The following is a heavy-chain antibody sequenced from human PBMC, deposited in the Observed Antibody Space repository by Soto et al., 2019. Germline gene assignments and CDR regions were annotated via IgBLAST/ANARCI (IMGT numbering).Heavy chain of an antibody. V-gene: IGHV4-31*03. J-gene: IGHJ4*02. D-gene: IGHD3-22*01. CDR2: IYYSGST. Sequence: SETLSLTCTVSGGSISSGGYYWSWIRQHPGKGLEWIGYIYYSGSTYYNPSLKSRVTISVDTSKNQFSLKLSSVTAADTAVYYCARGAYSYVCSCYGYFDYWGQGTLVTVSS. CDR1: GGSISSGGYY. CDR3: ARGAYSYVCSCYGYFDY.